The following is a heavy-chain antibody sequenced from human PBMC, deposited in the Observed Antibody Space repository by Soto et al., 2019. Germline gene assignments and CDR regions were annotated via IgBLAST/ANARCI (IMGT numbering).Heavy chain of an antibody. D-gene: IGHD2-15*01. J-gene: IGHJ3*02. Sequence: GGSLRLSCAASGFTFSSYAMSWVRQAPGKGLEWVSAISGSGGSTYYADSVKGRFTISRDNSKNTLYLQMNSLRAEDTAVYYCAKDDVVVVVAAPWGAFDIWGQGTMVTVSS. CDR3: AKDDVVVVVAAPWGAFDI. V-gene: IGHV3-23*01. CDR2: ISGSGGST. CDR1: GFTFSSYA.